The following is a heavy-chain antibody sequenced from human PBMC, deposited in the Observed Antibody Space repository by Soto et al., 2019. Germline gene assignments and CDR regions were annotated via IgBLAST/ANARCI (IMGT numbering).Heavy chain of an antibody. Sequence: SLSLTSPVSGASISSGGYYWSWIRQHPGKGLEWIGYIYYSGITYYNPSLKSRVTISVDTSKNQFSLKLSSVTAADTAVYYCARHRAYCGGDCYSSDSYYYYYGMDVWGQGTTVTV. CDR2: IYYSGIT. D-gene: IGHD2-21*02. CDR3: ARHRAYCGGDCYSSDSYYYYYGMDV. V-gene: IGHV4-31*03. J-gene: IGHJ6*02. CDR1: GASISSGGYY.